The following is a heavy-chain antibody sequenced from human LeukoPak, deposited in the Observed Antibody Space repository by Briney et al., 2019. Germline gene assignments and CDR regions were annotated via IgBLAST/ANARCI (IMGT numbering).Heavy chain of an antibody. J-gene: IGHJ5*02. CDR3: ARERRGNTGLDP. V-gene: IGHV1-69*04. D-gene: IGHD4-23*01. Sequence: ASVKVSCKASGGTFSSYAISWVRQAPGQGLEWMGRIIPILGIANYAQKFQGRVTITADKSTSTAYMELSSLRSEDTAVYYCARERRGNTGLDPWGQGTLVTVSS. CDR2: IIPILGIA. CDR1: GGTFSSYA.